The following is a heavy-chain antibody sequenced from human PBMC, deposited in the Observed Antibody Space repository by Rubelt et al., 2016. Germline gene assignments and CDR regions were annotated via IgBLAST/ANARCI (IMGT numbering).Heavy chain of an antibody. D-gene: IGHD3-22*01. V-gene: IGHV1-2*04. CDR2: INPNSGGT. CDR1: GYTFTGYY. J-gene: IGHJ4*02. Sequence: LVQSGAEVKKPGSSVKVSCKASGYTFTGYYMHWVRQAPGQGLEWMGWINPNSGGTNYAQKFQGWVTMTRDTSISTAYMALSRLRSDDTAVYYCARDDSPYYYDSSGYYDYWGQGTLVTVSS. CDR3: ARDDSPYYYDSSGYYDY.